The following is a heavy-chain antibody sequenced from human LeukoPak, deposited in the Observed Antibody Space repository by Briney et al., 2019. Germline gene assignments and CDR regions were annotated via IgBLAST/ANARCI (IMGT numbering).Heavy chain of an antibody. J-gene: IGHJ4*02. CDR3: ARFRSTSGSYPLDY. D-gene: IGHD1-26*01. CDR2: ISGIGGYI. V-gene: IGHV3-23*01. CDR1: GFTFTTYA. Sequence: PGGSLRLSCAASGFTFTTYAMSWVRQAPGKGLEWVSAISGIGGYIYYADSVKGRFTMSRDNSKNTLYPQMNSLRAEDTAVYYCARFRSTSGSYPLDYWGQGTLVAVSS.